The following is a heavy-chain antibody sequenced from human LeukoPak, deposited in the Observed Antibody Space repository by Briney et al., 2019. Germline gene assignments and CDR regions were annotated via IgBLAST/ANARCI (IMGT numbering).Heavy chain of an antibody. V-gene: IGHV4-59*12. CDR1: GGSISSYY. Sequence: SETLSLTCTVSGGSISSYYWSWHRQPPGKGLEWIGYIYYSGSTNYNPSLKSRVTISVDTSKNQFSLNLSSVTAADTAVYFCARDGEMATIENYFEYWGQGTLVTVSS. CDR3: ARDGEMATIENYFEY. J-gene: IGHJ4*02. CDR2: IYYSGST. D-gene: IGHD5-24*01.